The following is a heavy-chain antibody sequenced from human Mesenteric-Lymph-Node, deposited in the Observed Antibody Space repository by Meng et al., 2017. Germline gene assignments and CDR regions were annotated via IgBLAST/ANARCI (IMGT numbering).Heavy chain of an antibody. CDR2: INPNSGGT. Sequence: LVRSGAEVKKPGASVKVSCKASGYTFTGYYMHWVRQAPGQGLEWMGRINPNSGGTNYAQKFQGRVTITADKSTSTAYMELSSLRSEDTAVYYCADSVGYSYGSFDYWGQGTLVTVSS. V-gene: IGHV1-2*06. D-gene: IGHD5-18*01. J-gene: IGHJ4*02. CDR3: ADSVGYSYGSFDY. CDR1: GYTFTGYY.